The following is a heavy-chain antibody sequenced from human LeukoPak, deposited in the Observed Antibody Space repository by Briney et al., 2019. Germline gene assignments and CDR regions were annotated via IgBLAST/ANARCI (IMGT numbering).Heavy chain of an antibody. V-gene: IGHV3-33*01. J-gene: IGHJ4*02. CDR1: GFTFSSYG. CDR2: IWYDGSNK. D-gene: IGHD2-21*02. Sequence: PGGSLRLSCAASGFTFSSYGMHWVRQAPGKGLEWVAVIWYDGSNKYYADSVKGRFTISRDNSKNTLYLQMNSLRAEDTAVYYCARGPPQAYCGGDCYNYFDYWGQGTLVTVSS. CDR3: ARGPPQAYCGGDCYNYFDY.